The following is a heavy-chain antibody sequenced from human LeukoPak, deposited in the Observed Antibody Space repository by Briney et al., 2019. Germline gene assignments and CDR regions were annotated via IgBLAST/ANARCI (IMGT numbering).Heavy chain of an antibody. Sequence: GASVKVSCKASRGSFSQYGISWLRQAPGQGFEWMGCIIPVFGTANYIKRYQGRLTITADQSTGTAFMDLNSLTSEDTAVYYCAASLYNIGWSFDNRGQGTLLFVSS. CDR3: AASLYNIGWSFDN. CDR1: RGSFSQYG. CDR2: IIPVFGTA. V-gene: IGHV1-69*13. J-gene: IGHJ4*02. D-gene: IGHD6-19*01.